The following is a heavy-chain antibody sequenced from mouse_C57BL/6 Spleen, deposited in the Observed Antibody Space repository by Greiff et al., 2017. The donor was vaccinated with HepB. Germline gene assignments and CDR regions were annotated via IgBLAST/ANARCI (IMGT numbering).Heavy chain of an antibody. V-gene: IGHV1-50*01. CDR1: GYTFTSYW. D-gene: IGHD2-14*01. J-gene: IGHJ2*01. Sequence: VQLQQPGAELVKPGASVKLSCKASGYTFTSYWMQWVKQRPGQGLEWIGEIDPSDSYTNYNQKFKGKATLTVDTSSSTAYMQLSSLTSEDSAVYYCARGGGTYYFDYWGQGTTLTVSS. CDR2: IDPSDSYT. CDR3: ARGGGTYYFDY.